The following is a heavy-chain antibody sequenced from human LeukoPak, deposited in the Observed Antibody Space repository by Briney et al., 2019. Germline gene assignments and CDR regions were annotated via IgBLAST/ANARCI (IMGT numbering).Heavy chain of an antibody. Sequence: ASVKVSCKASGYTFTGYYMHWVRQAPGQGLGWMGWINPNSGGTNYAQKFQGRVTMTRDTSISTAYMELSRLRSDDTAVYYCARDLGYDILTGYGPNWFDPWGQGTLVTVSS. CDR3: ARDLGYDILTGYGPNWFDP. D-gene: IGHD3-9*01. CDR1: GYTFTGYY. CDR2: INPNSGGT. V-gene: IGHV1-2*02. J-gene: IGHJ5*02.